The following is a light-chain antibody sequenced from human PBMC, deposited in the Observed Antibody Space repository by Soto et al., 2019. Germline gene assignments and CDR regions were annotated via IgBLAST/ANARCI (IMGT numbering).Light chain of an antibody. CDR1: QSVNNNY. J-gene: IGKJ3*01. CDR3: QQYGSSQFT. Sequence: EIVLMQSPGTLSLSPGEGATLSCRASQSVNNNYLAWYQQRPGQAPTVLIFDTSRRATGVPDRFSRSGSGTYFALRISRVEPDDFAVYYCQQYGSSQFTVGPGTKVNIK. CDR2: DTS. V-gene: IGKV3-20*01.